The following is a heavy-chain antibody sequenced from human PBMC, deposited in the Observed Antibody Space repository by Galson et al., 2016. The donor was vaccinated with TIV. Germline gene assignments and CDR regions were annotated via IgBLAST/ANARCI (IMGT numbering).Heavy chain of an antibody. CDR1: GFTFASYG. D-gene: IGHD6-19*01. CDR3: GRAFYNNGWFIEY. Sequence: SLRLSCAASGFTFASYGMHWVRQAPGKGLEWVILMWYDGSDKYYADSVKGRFTISRDNSKNTLYLQMTSLRAEDTAMYYCGRAFYNNGWFIEYWGQGTLVTVSS. CDR2: MWYDGSDK. J-gene: IGHJ4*02. V-gene: IGHV3-33*01.